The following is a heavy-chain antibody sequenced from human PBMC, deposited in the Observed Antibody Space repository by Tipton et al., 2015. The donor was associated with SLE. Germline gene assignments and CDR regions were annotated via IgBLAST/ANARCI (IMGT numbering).Heavy chain of an antibody. CDR1: GFTFSSYG. CDR2: IRYDGSNK. CDR3: ASSFYCGGDCYPYYFDY. Sequence: SLRLSCAASGFTFSSYGMHWVRQAPGKGLEWVAFIRYDGSNKYYADSVKGRFTISRDNSKNTLYLQMNSLRAEDTAVYYCASSFYCGGDCYPYYFDYWGQGTLVTVSS. V-gene: IGHV3-30*02. D-gene: IGHD2-21*01. J-gene: IGHJ4*02.